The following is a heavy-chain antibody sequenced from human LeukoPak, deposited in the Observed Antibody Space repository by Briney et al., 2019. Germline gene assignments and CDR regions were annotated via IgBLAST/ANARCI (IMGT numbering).Heavy chain of an antibody. CDR3: ASGTIVGARGADN. CDR1: GFTFSSYA. CDR2: MSFDVNNK. V-gene: IGHV3-30*04. J-gene: IGHJ4*02. D-gene: IGHD1-26*01. Sequence: GRSLRLSCATSGFTFSSYAFHWVRQAPGKGLEWVATMSFDVNNKYYADSVRGRFTISRDNSKNTLYLQMNSLRAEDTAVYYCASGTIVGARGADNWGQGTLVTVSS.